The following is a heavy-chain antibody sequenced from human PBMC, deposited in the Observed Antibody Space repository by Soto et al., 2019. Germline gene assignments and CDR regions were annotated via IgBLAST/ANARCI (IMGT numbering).Heavy chain of an antibody. CDR2: ISSSGSSI. Sequence: EVQLVESGGGLVKPGGSLRLSCAASGFTFSSYSMNWVRQAPGKGLEWVSSISSSGSSIYYPDSVKGRFTISRDNAKNSLYLQMNSLRAEDTAVYYCATPYGGTPFRYWGQGTLVTVSS. J-gene: IGHJ4*02. CDR1: GFTFSSYS. V-gene: IGHV3-21*01. D-gene: IGHD2-15*01. CDR3: ATPYGGTPFRY.